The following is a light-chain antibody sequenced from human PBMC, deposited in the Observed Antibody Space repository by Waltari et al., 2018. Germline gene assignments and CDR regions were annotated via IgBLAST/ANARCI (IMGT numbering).Light chain of an antibody. CDR1: QGVGKY. CDR2: PAS. J-gene: IGKJ1*01. V-gene: IGKV3-20*01. Sequence: EIVLTQSPATLSLSPGERATLSCRASQGVGKYLAWYQQRPGQAPRRLLYPASIRATGIPDMLSGSGYGTDFSLTISRLEPEEFAVYYCQKYDFLPATFGQGTTVEIK. CDR3: QKYDFLPAT.